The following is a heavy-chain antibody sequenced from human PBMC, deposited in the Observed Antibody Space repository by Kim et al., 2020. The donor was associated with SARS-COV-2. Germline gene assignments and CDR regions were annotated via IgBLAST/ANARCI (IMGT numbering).Heavy chain of an antibody. V-gene: IGHV3-23*01. CDR3: AKGGVSGTFVVVPAAILY. D-gene: IGHD2-2*02. Sequence: GGSLRLSCAASGFTFSSYAMSWVRQAPGKGLEWVSAISGSGGSTYYADSVKGRFTISRDNSKNTLYLQMNSLRAEDTAVYYCAKGGVSGTFVVVPAAILYWVQGTLVTVS. CDR1: GFTFSSYA. CDR2: ISGSGGST. J-gene: IGHJ4*02.